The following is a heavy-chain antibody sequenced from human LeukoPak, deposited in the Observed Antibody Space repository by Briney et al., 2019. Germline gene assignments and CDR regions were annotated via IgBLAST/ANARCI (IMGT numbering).Heavy chain of an antibody. V-gene: IGHV1-24*01. CDR2: FDPEDGET. CDR1: GYTLTELS. Sequence: ASVKVSCKVSGYTLTELSMHWVRQAPGKGLEWMGGFDPEDGETIYAQKFQGRVTMTEDTSTDTAYMELSSLRSEDTAVYYCATSHYLDDFWSRPPLDVWGKGTTVTVSS. J-gene: IGHJ6*04. D-gene: IGHD3-3*01. CDR3: ATSHYLDDFWSRPPLDV.